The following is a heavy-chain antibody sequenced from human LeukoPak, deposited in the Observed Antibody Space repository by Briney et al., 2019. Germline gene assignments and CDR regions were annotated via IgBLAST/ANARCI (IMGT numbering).Heavy chain of an antibody. J-gene: IGHJ5*02. CDR1: GDSISSGDYS. V-gene: IGHV4-30-2*01. Sequence: SETLSLTCAVSGDSISSGDYSWSWIRQPSGKGLEWIGYIFHSGHSFHNPSLKSRITISVDKSKNQFSLRLTSVTAADTVVYYCARELWFVNAPGSWFDPWGQGTLVTVSS. CDR3: ARELWFVNAPGSWFDP. D-gene: IGHD3-10*01. CDR2: IFHSGHS.